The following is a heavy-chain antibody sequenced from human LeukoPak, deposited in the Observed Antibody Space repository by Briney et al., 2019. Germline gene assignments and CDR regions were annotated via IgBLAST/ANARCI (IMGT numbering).Heavy chain of an antibody. CDR3: ARGGFNSLDY. Sequence: GGSLRLSCAASGFTFSSYEMHWVRQAPGKGLEWVSYISITDGDIYYADSVKGRFTISRDNARNSLDLQMNSLRTEDTAFFYCARGGFNSLDYWGQGTLVTVSS. V-gene: IGHV3-48*03. J-gene: IGHJ4*02. D-gene: IGHD1-1*01. CDR1: GFTFSSYE. CDR2: ISITDGDI.